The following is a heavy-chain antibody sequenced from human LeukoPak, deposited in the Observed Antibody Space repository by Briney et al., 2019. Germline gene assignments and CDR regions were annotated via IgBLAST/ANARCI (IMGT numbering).Heavy chain of an antibody. CDR3: AKNREGYSKLD. D-gene: IGHD6-13*01. Sequence: GGSLRLSCVGSGFSFSNYGMHWVRQAPGKGMGWVAVISDDASHKYYADSVKGRFTISRDNSKNTLYLQMDSLRLEDTAVFYCAKNREGYSKLDWGQGTLVTVSS. J-gene: IGHJ4*02. CDR1: GFSFSNYG. V-gene: IGHV3-30*18. CDR2: ISDDASHK.